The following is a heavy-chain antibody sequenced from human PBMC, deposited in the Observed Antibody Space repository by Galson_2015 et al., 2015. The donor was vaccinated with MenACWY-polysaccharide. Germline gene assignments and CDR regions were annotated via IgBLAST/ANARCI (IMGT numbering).Heavy chain of an antibody. Sequence: SPRLSCATSGFTFSIYTMHWVRQAPGKGLEWVSDISGSGTNTDYADSVKGPFTISRDNSNDSLYLQMNSLRAEDPAIYYCAKVLPGSLRALDHWGQGTLVAVSS. V-gene: IGHV3-23*01. D-gene: IGHD2-15*01. CDR3: AKVLPGSLRALDH. CDR1: GFTFSIYT. CDR2: ISGSGTNT. J-gene: IGHJ4*02.